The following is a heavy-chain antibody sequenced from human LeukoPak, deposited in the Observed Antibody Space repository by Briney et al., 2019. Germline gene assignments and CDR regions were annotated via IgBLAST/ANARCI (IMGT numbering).Heavy chain of an antibody. D-gene: IGHD3-10*01. CDR3: AKTGNYHHNWFDP. Sequence: GGSLRLSCAASGFTFSSYTMHWVRQAPGKGLESVAVISFDGSNKYYVDSVKGRFTISRDSSKNTLFLQMNSLRTEDTAVYYCAKTGNYHHNWFDPWGQGTLVTVSS. V-gene: IGHV3-30*18. CDR2: ISFDGSNK. CDR1: GFTFSSYT. J-gene: IGHJ5*02.